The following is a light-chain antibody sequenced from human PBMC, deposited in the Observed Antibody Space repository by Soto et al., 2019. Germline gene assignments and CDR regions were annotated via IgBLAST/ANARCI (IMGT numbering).Light chain of an antibody. J-gene: IGKJ4*01. Sequence: IQMTQSPSTLSASVGERVTITCRASQSVSSWLAWYQQKPGTAPNLLIYDVSSLESGVSSRFSGSGSGTEFNLTITSLQTEDFAVYYCQEYNNWRPITFGGGTKVDIK. CDR2: DVS. CDR3: QEYNNWRPIT. CDR1: QSVSSW. V-gene: IGKV1-5*01.